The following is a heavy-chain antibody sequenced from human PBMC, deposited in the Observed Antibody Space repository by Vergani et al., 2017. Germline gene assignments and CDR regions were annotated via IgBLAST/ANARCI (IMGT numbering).Heavy chain of an antibody. CDR1: GYSFTNYW. J-gene: IGHJ4*02. CDR2: IHPADSDT. Sequence: EVQLVQSGAEVKKPGESLKISCQISGYSFTNYWIGWVRQIPGKGLEWMGIIHPADSDTRYSPSFQGKVTISVDKSISTAYLQRSSLRASDSAMYYCARLYGRDSSGSKYFDYWGQGTLVTVSS. V-gene: IGHV5-51*01. D-gene: IGHD3-22*01. CDR3: ARLYGRDSSGSKYFDY.